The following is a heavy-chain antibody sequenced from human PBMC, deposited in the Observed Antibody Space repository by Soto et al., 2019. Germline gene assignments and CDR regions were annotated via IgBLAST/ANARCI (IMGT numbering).Heavy chain of an antibody. CDR1: GFTVSSNY. CDR2: IYIDGGT. V-gene: IGHV3-53*01. D-gene: IGHD5-12*01. J-gene: IGHJ6*02. Sequence: EVQVVESGGGLIQPGGSLRLSCAASGFTVSSNYMSWVRQAPGKGLEWVSIIYIDGGTYYADSVKGRFTISRDNSKNTLYFPMNSLRAEDTAVYYCARRGGYAFVMDVWGRGTTVTVSS. CDR3: ARRGGYAFVMDV.